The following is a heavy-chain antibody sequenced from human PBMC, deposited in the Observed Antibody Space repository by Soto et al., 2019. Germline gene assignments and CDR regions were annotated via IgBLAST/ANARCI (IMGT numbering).Heavy chain of an antibody. CDR2: INHRGST. Sequence: QVPLQQWGAGLLKPSETLSLTCAVYGGSFSGYYWSWLRQPPGKGLEWSGKINHRGSTNYNPSLKSRVTISVDTSKNPFPRKLSSGTAADTAVYYCARGEAAAIGLEALDIWGQGTMVTVSS. CDR3: ARGEAAAIGLEALDI. J-gene: IGHJ3*02. D-gene: IGHD2-2*01. V-gene: IGHV4-34*01. CDR1: GGSFSGYY.